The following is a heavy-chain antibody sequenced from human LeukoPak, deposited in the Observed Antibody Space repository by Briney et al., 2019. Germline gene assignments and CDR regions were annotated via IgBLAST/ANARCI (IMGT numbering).Heavy chain of an antibody. CDR1: GFTFSSYA. CDR3: SKGSRARDYYDSSGYYHDS. J-gene: IGHJ4*02. D-gene: IGHD3-22*01. V-gene: IGHV3-23*01. CDR2: ISGSGGST. Sequence: GGSLRLSCAASGFTFSSYAMSWVRQAPGKGLEWVSAISGSGGSTYYADSVKGRFTISRDNSKKTLYLQMNSLRAEDTAVYFCSKGSRARDYYDSSGYYHDSGGQGTLVTVSS.